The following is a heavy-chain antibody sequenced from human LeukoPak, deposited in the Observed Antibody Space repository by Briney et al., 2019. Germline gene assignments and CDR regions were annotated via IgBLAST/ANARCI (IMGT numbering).Heavy chain of an antibody. CDR1: GGSISSSKW. V-gene: IGHV4-4*02. CDR3: ARKEYDTPNWFDP. D-gene: IGHD5-18*01. Sequence: SETLSLTCAVSGGSISSSKWWSWVRQPPGKGLEWIGEIYHSGSTNYNPSLKSRVTISVDKSMNQFSLKLSSVTAADTAVYYCARKEYDTPNWFDPWGQGTLVTVAS. CDR2: IYHSGST. J-gene: IGHJ5*02.